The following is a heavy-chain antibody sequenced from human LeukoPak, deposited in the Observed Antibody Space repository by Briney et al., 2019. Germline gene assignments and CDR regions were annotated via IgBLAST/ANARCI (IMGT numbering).Heavy chain of an antibody. J-gene: IGHJ4*02. Sequence: SETLSLTCAVSGGSISSGGYSWGWIRQPPGKGLEWIGYIYHSGSTYYNPSLKSRVTISVDRSKNQFSLKLSSVTAADTAVYYCARDPSRGEVGDCWGQGTLVTVSS. CDR1: GGSISSGGYS. V-gene: IGHV4-30-2*01. CDR2: IYHSGST. CDR3: ARDPSRGEVGDC. D-gene: IGHD3-10*01.